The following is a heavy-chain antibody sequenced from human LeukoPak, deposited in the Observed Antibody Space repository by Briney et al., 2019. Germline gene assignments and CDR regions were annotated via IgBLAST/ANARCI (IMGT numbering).Heavy chain of an antibody. Sequence: GGSLRLACAASGFTFSSHAMSWVRQAPGKGLEWVSVISGSGRSTYYADSVKGRFTISRGNSKYTLYLQMNSLRAEDTGLYYCAQDYSGYDLSAGYWGQGTLVTVSS. V-gene: IGHV3-23*01. CDR3: AQDYSGYDLSAGY. D-gene: IGHD5-12*01. CDR2: ISGSGRST. J-gene: IGHJ4*02. CDR1: GFTFSSHA.